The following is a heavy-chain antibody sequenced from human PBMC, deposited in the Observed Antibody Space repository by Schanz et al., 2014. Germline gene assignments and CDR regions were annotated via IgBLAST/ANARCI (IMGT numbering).Heavy chain of an antibody. D-gene: IGHD2-15*01. CDR2: ISGSGGST. J-gene: IGHJ6*02. CDR3: AKARRKSNCSGGRCFHYSYYGMDV. Sequence: EVQLLESGGGLVQPGGSLRLSCAASGFTFTTHSMTWVRQAPGKGLEWVSGISGSGGSTYYADSVKGRFTISRDNSKTTLSLQMNSLRAEDTAVYYCAKARRKSNCSGGRCFHYSYYGMDVWGQGTMVTVSS. CDR1: GFTFTTHS. V-gene: IGHV3-23*01.